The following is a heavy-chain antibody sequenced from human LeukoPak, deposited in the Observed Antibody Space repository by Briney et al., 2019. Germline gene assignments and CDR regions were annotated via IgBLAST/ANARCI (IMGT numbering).Heavy chain of an antibody. CDR3: ARAITMIVVGPPNY. D-gene: IGHD3-22*01. CDR2: INWNGGST. J-gene: IGHJ4*02. V-gene: IGHV3-20*04. Sequence: GGSLRLSCAASGFTFSSYGMSWVRQAPGKGLEWVSGINWNGGSTGYADSVKGRFTISRDNAKNSLYLQMNSLRAEDTALYYCARAITMIVVGPPNYWGQGTLVTVSS. CDR1: GFTFSSYG.